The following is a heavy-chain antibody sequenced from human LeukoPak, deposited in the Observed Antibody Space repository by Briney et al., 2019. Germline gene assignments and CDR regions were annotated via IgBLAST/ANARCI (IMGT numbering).Heavy chain of an antibody. Sequence: SETLSLTCTVSGGSISSYYWSWVRQPPGKGLEWIGYIYTSGSTNYNPSLKSRVTISVDTSKNQFSLKLSSVTAADTAVYYCARHVWSGYYDRNWFDPWGQGTLVTVSS. CDR3: ARHVWSGYYDRNWFDP. J-gene: IGHJ5*02. CDR2: IYTSGST. D-gene: IGHD3-3*01. CDR1: GGSISSYY. V-gene: IGHV4-4*09.